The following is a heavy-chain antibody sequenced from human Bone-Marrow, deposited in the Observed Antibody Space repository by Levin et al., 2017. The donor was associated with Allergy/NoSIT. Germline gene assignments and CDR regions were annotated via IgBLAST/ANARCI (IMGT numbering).Heavy chain of an antibody. J-gene: IGHJ4*02. CDR1: GGSISSGGYS. CDR2: LYLSGST. V-gene: IGHV4-30-2*01. Sequence: SQTLSLTCAVSGGSISSGGYSWSWIRQPPGKGLEWIGNLYLSGSTNDNPSLKSRVTISVDRSKNQFSLKLSSVTAADTAVYYCARVAGYSFGYYFDHWGQGTLVTVSS. D-gene: IGHD5-18*01. CDR3: ARVAGYSFGYYFDH.